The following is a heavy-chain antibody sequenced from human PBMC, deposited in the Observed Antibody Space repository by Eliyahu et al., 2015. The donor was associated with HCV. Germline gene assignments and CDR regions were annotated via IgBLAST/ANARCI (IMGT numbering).Heavy chain of an antibody. CDR3: ARVQVGGYMEYYFDY. CDR1: GGSISSSS. J-gene: IGHJ4*02. Sequence: QVKLQESGPGLVKPSETLSLTCTVSGGSISSSSWSWIRQPPGKGLEYIGYIXYSGSTNFNPSLKSRVTISVDTSENQFSLKLTSVTAADTAVYYCARVQVGGYMEYYFDYWGQGTLVTVSS. D-gene: IGHD3-16*01. V-gene: IGHV4-59*01. CDR2: IXYSGST.